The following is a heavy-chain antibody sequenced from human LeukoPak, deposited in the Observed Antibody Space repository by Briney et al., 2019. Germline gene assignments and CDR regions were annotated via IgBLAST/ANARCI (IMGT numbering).Heavy chain of an antibody. Sequence: GRSLRLSCAASGFTFDDYAMHWVRQAPGKGLEWVSGISWNSGSIGYADSVKGRFTISRDNAKNSLYLQMNSLRAEDTALYYCAKVNRAFDTWGQGTMVTVSS. CDR3: AKVNRAFDT. D-gene: IGHD2/OR15-2a*01. J-gene: IGHJ3*02. CDR1: GFTFDDYA. CDR2: ISWNSGSI. V-gene: IGHV3-9*01.